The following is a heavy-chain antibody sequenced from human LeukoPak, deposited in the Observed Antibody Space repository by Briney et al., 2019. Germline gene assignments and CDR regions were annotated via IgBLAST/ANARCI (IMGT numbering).Heavy chain of an antibody. CDR1: GGTFSSYA. V-gene: IGHV1-69*04. J-gene: IGHJ4*02. Sequence: ASVKVSCKASGGTFSSYAISWVRQAPGQGLEWMGRIIPIFGIANYAQKFQGRVTITADKSTSTAYMELSSLRSEDTAVYYCAADQGQQLAFDYWGQGTLVTVSS. CDR3: AADQGQQLAFDY. D-gene: IGHD6-13*01. CDR2: IIPIFGIA.